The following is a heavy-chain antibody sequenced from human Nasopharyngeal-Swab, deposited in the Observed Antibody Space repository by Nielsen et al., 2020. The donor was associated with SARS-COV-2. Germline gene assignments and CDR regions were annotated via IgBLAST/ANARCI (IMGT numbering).Heavy chain of an antibody. CDR2: ISSSSSTI. CDR3: ARDAPHGHSSWYISYYFDY. Sequence: GESLKISCAASGFTFSSYSMNWVRQAPGKGLEWVSYISSSSSTIYYADSVKGRFTISRDNAKNSLYLQMNSLRAEDTAVYYCARDAPHGHSSWYISYYFDYWGQGTLVTVSS. J-gene: IGHJ4*02. D-gene: IGHD6-13*01. V-gene: IGHV3-48*01. CDR1: GFTFSSYS.